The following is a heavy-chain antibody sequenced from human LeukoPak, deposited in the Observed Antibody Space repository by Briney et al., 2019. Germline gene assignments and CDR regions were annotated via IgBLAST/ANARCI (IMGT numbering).Heavy chain of an antibody. CDR2: ISASGTTV. J-gene: IGHJ4*02. D-gene: IGHD3-3*02. V-gene: IGHV3-11*04. Sequence: NSGGSLRLSCAASGFRFSDYYMTWIRQAPGKGLEWISYISASGTTVNYADSVKGRFTISRDNAKNSLYLRMNSLRAEDTAMYYCARDRLAGDYWGQGTLVTVSS. CDR3: ARDRLAGDY. CDR1: GFRFSDYY.